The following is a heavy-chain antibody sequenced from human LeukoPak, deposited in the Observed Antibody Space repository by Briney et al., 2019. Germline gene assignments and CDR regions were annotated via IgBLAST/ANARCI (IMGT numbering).Heavy chain of an antibody. D-gene: IGHD6-19*01. CDR3: ARGHRYSSGWHRKRSGWFDP. V-gene: IGHV4-34*01. Sequence: SETLSLTCAVYGGSFSGYYWSWIRRPPGKGLEWIGEINHSGSTNYNPSLKSRVTISVDTSKNQFSLKLSSVTAADTAVYYCARGHRYSSGWHRKRSGWFDPWGEATLVTVSS. CDR2: INHSGST. CDR1: GGSFSGYY. J-gene: IGHJ5*02.